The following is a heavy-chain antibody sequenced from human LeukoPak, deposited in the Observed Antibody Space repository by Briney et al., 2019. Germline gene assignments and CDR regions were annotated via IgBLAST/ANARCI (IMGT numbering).Heavy chain of an antibody. CDR1: GGSISSYY. V-gene: IGHV4-59*01. D-gene: IGHD3-22*01. Sequence: SETLSLTCTVSGGSISSYYWSWIRQPPGKGLEWIGYIYYSGSTNYNPSLKSRVTISVDTSKNQFSLKLSSVTAADTAVYYCARGRYYYDSSGYYDGDYFDYWGQGTLVTVSS. J-gene: IGHJ4*02. CDR2: IYYSGST. CDR3: ARGRYYYDSSGYYDGDYFDY.